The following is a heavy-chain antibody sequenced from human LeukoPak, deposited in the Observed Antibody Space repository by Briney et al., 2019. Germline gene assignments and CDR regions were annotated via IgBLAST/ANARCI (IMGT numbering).Heavy chain of an antibody. CDR2: ISSSSYI. Sequence: GGSLRPSCAASGFTFSSYSMNWVRQAPGKGLEWVSSISSSSYIYYADSVKGRFTISRDNAKNSLYLQMNSLRAEDTAVYYCAREKGGDYYYYAMDVWGQGTTVTVSS. CDR1: GFTFSSYS. CDR3: AREKGGDYYYYAMDV. V-gene: IGHV3-21*01. J-gene: IGHJ6*02.